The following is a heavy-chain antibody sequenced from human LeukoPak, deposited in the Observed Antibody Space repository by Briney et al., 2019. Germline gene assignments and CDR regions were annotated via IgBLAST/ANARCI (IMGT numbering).Heavy chain of an antibody. Sequence: SQTLSLTCVVSGDRVSSKNGAWNWIRQSPSRGLEWLGRTYYRPKWYNDYAESMEGRMTISQDTSKNQYSLHLNSVTPDDTAVYYCARDFGTTGWHTFDYWGQGTLVTVSS. CDR2: TYYRPKWYN. J-gene: IGHJ4*02. CDR3: ARDFGTTGWHTFDY. V-gene: IGHV6-1*01. CDR1: GDRVSSKNGA. D-gene: IGHD6-19*01.